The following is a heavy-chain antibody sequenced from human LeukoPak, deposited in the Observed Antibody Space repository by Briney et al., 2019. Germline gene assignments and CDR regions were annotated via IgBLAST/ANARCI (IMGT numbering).Heavy chain of an antibody. Sequence: PGGSLGLSCAASGLSFSDYGMNWVRQAPGKGLELVSSISFGRGSTNYADSVKGRFTISRDNAKNSVYLQMSSLRAEDTAIYYCARALYNRGWYPDYFDSWGQGALVTVSS. CDR3: ARALYNRGWYPDYFDS. V-gene: IGHV3-21*04. CDR1: GLSFSDYG. CDR2: ISFGRGST. D-gene: IGHD6-19*01. J-gene: IGHJ4*02.